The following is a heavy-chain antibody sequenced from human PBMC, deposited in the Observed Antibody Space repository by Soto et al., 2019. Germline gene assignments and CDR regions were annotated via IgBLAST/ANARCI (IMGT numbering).Heavy chain of an antibody. Sequence: ASVKVSCKASGGTFSSYAISWVRQAPGQGLEWMGGIIPIFGTANYAQKFQGRVTITADESTSTAYMELSSLKASDTAMYYCARGGYYDSSGYYFPSPFDYWGQGTLVTVSS. CDR1: GGTFSSYA. V-gene: IGHV1-69*13. CDR2: IIPIFGTA. D-gene: IGHD3-22*01. CDR3: ARGGYYDSSGYYFPSPFDY. J-gene: IGHJ4*02.